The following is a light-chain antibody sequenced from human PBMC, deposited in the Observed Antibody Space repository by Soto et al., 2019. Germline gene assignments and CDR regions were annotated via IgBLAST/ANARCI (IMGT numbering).Light chain of an antibody. CDR1: QGISSY. CDR2: AAS. CDR3: QQLNSYPRLT. Sequence: DIQLTQSPSFLSASVGDRVTNTCRASQGISSYLAWYQQKPGKAPKLLIYAASTLQSGVPSRFSGSGSGTEFTLTISSLQPEDFATYYCQQLNSYPRLTFGGGTKVEIK. V-gene: IGKV1-9*01. J-gene: IGKJ4*01.